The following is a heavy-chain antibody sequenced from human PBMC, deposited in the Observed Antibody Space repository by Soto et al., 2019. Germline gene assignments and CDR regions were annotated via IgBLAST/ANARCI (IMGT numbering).Heavy chain of an antibody. Sequence: EVQVVESGGGLVQPGGSLRLSCAASGFTFSSNSMNWVRQAPGKGLEWISYISSSSSTIYADSVKGRFTISRDNAKNSLYLQMNSLRDEDTAVYYCARVIWSGHLTSVIWGQGTLVTASS. CDR1: GFTFSSNS. V-gene: IGHV3-48*02. CDR3: ARVIWSGHLTSVI. J-gene: IGHJ4*02. D-gene: IGHD3-3*01. CDR2: ISSSSSTI.